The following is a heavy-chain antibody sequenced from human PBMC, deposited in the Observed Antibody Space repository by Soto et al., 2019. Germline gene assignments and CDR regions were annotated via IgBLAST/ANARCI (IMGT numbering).Heavy chain of an antibody. CDR3: ASVGDFWSGYPFDY. CDR2: MNPNSGNT. J-gene: IGHJ4*02. D-gene: IGHD3-3*01. CDR1: GYTFTSYD. V-gene: IGHV1-8*01. Sequence: ASVKVSCKASGYTFTSYDTNWVRQATGQGLEWMGWMNPNSGNTGYAQKFQGRVTMTRNTSISTAYMELSSLRSEDTAVYYCASVGDFWSGYPFDYWGQGTLVTVSS.